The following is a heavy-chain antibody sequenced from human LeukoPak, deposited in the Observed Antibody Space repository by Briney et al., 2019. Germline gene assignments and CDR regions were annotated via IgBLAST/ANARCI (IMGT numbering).Heavy chain of an antibody. D-gene: IGHD6-19*01. V-gene: IGHV1-2*02. J-gene: IGHJ4*02. CDR3: ATHVKAVAGGFGDY. CDR2: INPNSGGT. Sequence: ASVKVSCKASGYTFTGYYMHWVRQAPGQRLEWMGWINPNSGGTNYAQKFQGRVTMTRDTSISTGCTELRRLGCDDTGVYVCATHVKAVAGGFGDYWGQGTLVTVSS. CDR1: GYTFTGYY.